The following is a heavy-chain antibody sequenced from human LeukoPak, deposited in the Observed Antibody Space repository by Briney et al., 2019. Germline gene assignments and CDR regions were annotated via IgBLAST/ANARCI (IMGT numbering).Heavy chain of an antibody. CDR1: GGSISSSSYY. D-gene: IGHD3-10*01. CDR3: AREGPLPPYYGGPFDP. CDR2: IYYSGST. Sequence: SETLSLTCTVSGGSISSSSYYWGWIRQPPGKGLEWIGSIYYSGSTYYNPSLKSRVTISVDTSKNQFSLKLSSVTAADTAVYYCAREGPLPPYYGGPFDPWGQGTLVTVSS. V-gene: IGHV4-39*07. J-gene: IGHJ5*02.